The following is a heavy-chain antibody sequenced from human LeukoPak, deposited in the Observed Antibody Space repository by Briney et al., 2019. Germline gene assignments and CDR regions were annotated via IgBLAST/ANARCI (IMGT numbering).Heavy chain of an antibody. J-gene: IGHJ4*02. CDR1: GFTFSSYA. CDR2: ISGSGGST. V-gene: IGHV3-23*01. D-gene: IGHD3-22*01. Sequence: PGGSLRLSCVASGFTFSSYAMSWVRQAPGKGLEWVSAISGSGGSTYYADSVKGRSTISRDNSKNTLYLQMNSLRAEDTAVYYCAKDTYYYDSSGYYFIDYWGQGTLVTVSS. CDR3: AKDTYYYDSSGYYFIDY.